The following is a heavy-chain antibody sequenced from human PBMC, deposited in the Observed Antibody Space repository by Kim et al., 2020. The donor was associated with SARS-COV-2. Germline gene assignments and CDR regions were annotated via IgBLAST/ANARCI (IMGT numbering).Heavy chain of an antibody. Sequence: GGSLRLSCEASGFSFSNFAMHWVRQAPGKGLEWVAVISHDGNSKYYADAVKGRFTISRDNSKNTLFVEMNSLRAEDTAVYHCARGRGVVMSIGLDYWGQGTLVTVSS. CDR3: ARGRGVVMSIGLDY. V-gene: IGHV3-30-3*01. CDR2: ISHDGNSK. D-gene: IGHD2-21*01. CDR1: GFSFSNFA. J-gene: IGHJ4*02.